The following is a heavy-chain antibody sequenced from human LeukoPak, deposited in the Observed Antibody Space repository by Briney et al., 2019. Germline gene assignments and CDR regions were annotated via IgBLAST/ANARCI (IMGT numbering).Heavy chain of an antibody. J-gene: IGHJ4*02. CDR3: ARAPPPYSSSWDYYFDY. Sequence: PSETLSLTCAVSGDSISSGSFSWSWIRQPPGKGLEWIGYISHTGSTYYNPSLKSRVTISVDKSKNQFSLKLSSVTAADTAVYYCARAPPPYSSSWDYYFDYWGQGTLVTVSS. V-gene: IGHV4-30-2*01. CDR2: ISHTGST. CDR1: GDSISSGSFS. D-gene: IGHD6-13*01.